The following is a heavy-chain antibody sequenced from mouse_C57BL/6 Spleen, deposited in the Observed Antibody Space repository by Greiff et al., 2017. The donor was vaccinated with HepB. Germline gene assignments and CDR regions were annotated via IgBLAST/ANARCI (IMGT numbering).Heavy chain of an antibody. CDR2: IWTGGGT. Sequence: QVQLKESGPGLVAPSQSLSITCTASGFSLTSYAISWVRQPPGKGLEWLGVIWTGGGTNYNSALKSRLSISKDNSKRQVFLKMNRLQTDDTARYYFALGDGQLYYAMDYWGQGTSVTVSS. V-gene: IGHV2-9-1*01. D-gene: IGHD2-3*01. CDR3: ALGDGQLYYAMDY. CDR1: GFSLTSYA. J-gene: IGHJ4*01.